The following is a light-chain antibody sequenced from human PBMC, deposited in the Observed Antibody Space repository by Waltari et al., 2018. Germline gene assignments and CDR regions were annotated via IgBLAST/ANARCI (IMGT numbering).Light chain of an antibody. V-gene: IGKV3-20*01. CDR3: QKYDRLPAT. Sequence: EIMLTQSPGPLPSSPAERTTHSCTASQSISKYLICYQQKPGQAPRLLMYAAASRATGIPDRFSSSGSGTDFSLTISRLEPEDFAVYYCQKYDRLPATFGQGTKVEIK. CDR1: QSISKY. CDR2: AAA. J-gene: IGKJ1*01.